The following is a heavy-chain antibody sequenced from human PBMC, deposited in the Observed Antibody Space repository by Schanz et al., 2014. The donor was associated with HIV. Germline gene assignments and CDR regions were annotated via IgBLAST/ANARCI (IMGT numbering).Heavy chain of an antibody. V-gene: IGHV3-53*01. D-gene: IGHD3-22*01. CDR3: RAWLLGDRMDV. Sequence: EVQLVESGGGLIQRGGSLRLSCAASGFAVSSNFLNWVRQTPGKGLEWVSFTSSDGTTYYADSVKGRFTISRDISRNTTYLQMNGLRGEDTAVYYCRAWLLGDRMDVWGQGTTVAVSS. CDR1: GFAVSSNF. J-gene: IGHJ6*02. CDR2: TSSDGTT.